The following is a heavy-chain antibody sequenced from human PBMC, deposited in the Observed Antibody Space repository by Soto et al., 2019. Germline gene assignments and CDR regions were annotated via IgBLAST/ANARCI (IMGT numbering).Heavy chain of an antibody. Sequence: PGGSLRLSCAASGFTFSSYGMHWVRQAPGKGLEWVAVISYDGSNKYYADSVKGRFTISRDNSKNTLYLQMNSLRAEDTAVYYCAKLQSVAGTGFFDYWGQGTLVTVSS. CDR1: GFTFSSYG. CDR2: ISYDGSNK. CDR3: AKLQSVAGTGFFDY. V-gene: IGHV3-30*18. D-gene: IGHD6-19*01. J-gene: IGHJ4*02.